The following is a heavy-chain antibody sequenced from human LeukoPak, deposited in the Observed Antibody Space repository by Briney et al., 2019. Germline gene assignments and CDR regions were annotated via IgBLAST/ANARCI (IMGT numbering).Heavy chain of an antibody. CDR2: IYHSGST. Sequence: SETLSLTCTVSGYSISSGYYWGWIRQPPGKGLEWIGSIYHSGSTYYNPSLKSRVTISVDTSKNQFSLKLSSVTAADTAVYYCARGNRDIVVVPAAATHNWFDPWGQGTLVTVSS. D-gene: IGHD2-2*01. J-gene: IGHJ5*02. V-gene: IGHV4-38-2*02. CDR3: ARGNRDIVVVPAAATHNWFDP. CDR1: GYSISSGYY.